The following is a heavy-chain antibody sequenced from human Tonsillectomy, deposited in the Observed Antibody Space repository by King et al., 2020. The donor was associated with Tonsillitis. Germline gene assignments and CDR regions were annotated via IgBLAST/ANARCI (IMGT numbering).Heavy chain of an antibody. CDR2: ISYDGSNK. CDR3: ARDSHSYFDY. V-gene: IGHV3-30-3*01. J-gene: IGHJ4*02. Sequence: QLVQSGGGVVQPGRSLRLSCAASGFTFSSYAMHWVRQAPGKGLEWVAVISYDGSNKYYADSVKGRFTISRDNSKNTLFLQMNSLRAEDTAVYYCARDSHSYFDYWGQGTLVTVSS. CDR1: GFTFSSYA.